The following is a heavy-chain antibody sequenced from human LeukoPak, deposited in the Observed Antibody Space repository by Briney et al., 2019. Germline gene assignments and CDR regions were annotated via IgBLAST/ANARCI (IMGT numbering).Heavy chain of an antibody. V-gene: IGHV3-74*01. CDR2: INSDGSST. D-gene: IGHD3-22*01. J-gene: IGHJ4*02. CDR1: GFTFSSYW. Sequence: GGSLRLSCAGSGFTFSSYWMHWVRQATGKRLVWVSRINSDGSSTSYADSVKGRFTISRDNAKNTVYLQMKSLRAEETAVYYCASHYYDRSGYYWGQGTLVTVSS. CDR3: ASHYYDRSGYY.